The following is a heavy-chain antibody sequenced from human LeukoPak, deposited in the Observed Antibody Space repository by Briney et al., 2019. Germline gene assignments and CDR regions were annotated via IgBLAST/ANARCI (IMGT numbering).Heavy chain of an antibody. CDR3: AKDHATLERRMRGWFDP. CDR2: ISGSGGST. V-gene: IGHV3-23*01. Sequence: SGGSLRLSCAASGFTFSSYAMSWVRQAPGKGLEWVSAISGSGGSTYYADSVKGRFTISRDNSKNTLYLQMNSLRAEDTAVYYCAKDHATLERRMRGWFDPWGQGTLVTVSS. CDR1: GFTFSSYA. J-gene: IGHJ5*02. D-gene: IGHD1-1*01.